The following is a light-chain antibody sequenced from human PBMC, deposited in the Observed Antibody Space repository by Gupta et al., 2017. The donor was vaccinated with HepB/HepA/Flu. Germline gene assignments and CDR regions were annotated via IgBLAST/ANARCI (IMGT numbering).Light chain of an antibody. CDR3: HQSYGPLST. J-gene: IGKJ2*01. Sequence: DIQMTQSPFSLSASVGDTVTITCRASQSISNSLNWYQQKPGKAPRLLIYGASTLQSGVPSRFSGSGSGTDFTLTIRSLQPEDFATYYCHQSYGPLSTFGQGTKLEIK. CDR1: QSISNS. V-gene: IGKV1-39*01. CDR2: GAS.